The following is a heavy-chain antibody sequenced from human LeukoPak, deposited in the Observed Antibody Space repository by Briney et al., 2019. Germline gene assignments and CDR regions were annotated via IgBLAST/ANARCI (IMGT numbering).Heavy chain of an antibody. Sequence: GGSLRLSCAVSGFTVNNNYMSWVRQVPGKGLECVSVIYSGGGTNYADSVKGRFTISRDISKNTLYLQMNSLRADDTAVYYCARDYGYLRPNNWFDPWGQGTLVTVSS. J-gene: IGHJ5*02. CDR3: ARDYGYLRPNNWFDP. D-gene: IGHD5-18*01. V-gene: IGHV3-53*01. CDR1: GFTVNNNY. CDR2: IYSGGGT.